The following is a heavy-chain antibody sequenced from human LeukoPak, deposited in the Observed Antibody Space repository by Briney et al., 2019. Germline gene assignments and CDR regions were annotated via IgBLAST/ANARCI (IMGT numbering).Heavy chain of an antibody. CDR2: ISSSSSTI. J-gene: IGHJ6*03. CDR1: GFTFSSYS. Sequence: GGSLRLSCAASGFTFSSYSMNWVRQAPGKGLEWVSYISSSSSTIYYADSVKGRFTISRDNAKNSLYLQMNSLRAEDTAVYYCARESKPNYYYMDVWGKGTTVTISS. CDR3: ARESKPNYYYMDV. V-gene: IGHV3-48*01.